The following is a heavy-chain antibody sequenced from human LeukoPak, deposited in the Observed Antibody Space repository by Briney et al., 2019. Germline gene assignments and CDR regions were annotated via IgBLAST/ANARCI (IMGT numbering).Heavy chain of an antibody. CDR2: IYHSGST. CDR1: GGSISSGGYY. V-gene: IGHV4-30-2*01. J-gene: IGHJ4*02. D-gene: IGHD5-24*01. CDR3: ARDGGGRWLQLVS. Sequence: SQTLSLTCTVSGGSISSGGYYWSWIRQPPGKGLEWIGYIYHSGSTYYNPSLKSRVTISVDRSKNQFSLKLSSVTAADTAVYYCARDGGGRWLQLVSWGQGTLVTVSS.